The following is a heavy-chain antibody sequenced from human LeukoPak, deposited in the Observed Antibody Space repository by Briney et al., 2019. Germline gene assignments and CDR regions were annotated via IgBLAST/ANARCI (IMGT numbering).Heavy chain of an antibody. CDR2: IYTSGST. Sequence: PSETLSLTCTVSGGFISSYYWSWIRQPAGKGLEWIGRIYTSGSTNYNPSLKSRVTMSVDTSKNQFSLKLSSVTAADTAVYYCASQDIVVVSTSAEYFQHWGQGTLVTVSS. CDR3: ASQDIVVVSTSAEYFQH. V-gene: IGHV4-4*07. CDR1: GGFISSYY. J-gene: IGHJ1*01. D-gene: IGHD2-2*01.